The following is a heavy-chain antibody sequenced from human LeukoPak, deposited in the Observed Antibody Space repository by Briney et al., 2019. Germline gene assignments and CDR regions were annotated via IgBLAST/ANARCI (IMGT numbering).Heavy chain of an antibody. CDR1: GFTFSSYG. J-gene: IGHJ6*03. V-gene: IGHV3-30*02. CDR3: AKDKNDYGDYYYMDV. D-gene: IGHD4-17*01. Sequence: GGSLRLSCAASGFTFSSYGMHWVRQAPGKGLEWVAFIRLDGNNKYYADSVKGRFTLSRDNSKNTLSLQMNSLKAEDTAVYYCAKDKNDYGDYYYMDVWGKGTTVTVSS. CDR2: IRLDGNNK.